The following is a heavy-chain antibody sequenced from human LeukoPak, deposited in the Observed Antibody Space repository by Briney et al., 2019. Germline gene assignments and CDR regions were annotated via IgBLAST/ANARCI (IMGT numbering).Heavy chain of an antibody. CDR2: ISSTSSTI. CDR1: GFTFTDYA. D-gene: IGHD1-26*01. V-gene: IGHV3-48*01. CDR3: ARDGKYSGSFDS. Sequence: GGSLRLSCATSGFTFTDYAMNWVRQAPGRGLEWVSYISSTSSTIYYAGSVKGRFTISRDYAKNSVYLQMNSLRAEDTAVFYCARDGKYSGSFDSWGQGTLVTVSS. J-gene: IGHJ5*01.